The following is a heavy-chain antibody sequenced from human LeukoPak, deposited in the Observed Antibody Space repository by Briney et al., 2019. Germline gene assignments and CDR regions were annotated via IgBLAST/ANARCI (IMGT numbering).Heavy chain of an antibody. CDR2: IYYSGST. CDR3: ARGGRGYTYAPDAFDI. J-gene: IGHJ3*02. D-gene: IGHD5-18*01. Sequence: SETLSLTCTVSGGSISSYYWNWIRQPPGKGLEWIGYIYYSGSTNYNPSLKSRVTISVDTSKNHFSLKLSSVTAADTAVYYCARGGRGYTYAPDAFDIWGQGTMVTVSS. V-gene: IGHV4-59*01. CDR1: GGSISSYY.